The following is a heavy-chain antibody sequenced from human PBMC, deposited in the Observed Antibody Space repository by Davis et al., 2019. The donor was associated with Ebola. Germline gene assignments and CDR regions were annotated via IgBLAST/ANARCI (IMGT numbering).Heavy chain of an antibody. CDR1: GFTFSSYS. CDR3: AKDKFYDDSSGYGYYYGMDV. V-gene: IGHV3-21*01. J-gene: IGHJ6*02. D-gene: IGHD3-22*01. Sequence: PGGSLRLSCAASGFTFSSYSMNWDRQAPGKVLDWVSSIGSSSSYIYYADSVKGRFTTSSDNARKSLYLHMNSLRTEDTAVYYCAKDKFYDDSSGYGYYYGMDVWGQGTTVTVSS. CDR2: IGSSSSYI.